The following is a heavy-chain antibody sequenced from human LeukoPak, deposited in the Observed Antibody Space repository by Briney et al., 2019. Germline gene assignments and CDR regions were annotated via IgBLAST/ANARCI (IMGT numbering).Heavy chain of an antibody. CDR2: INSDGSST. V-gene: IGHV3-74*01. D-gene: IGHD6-6*01. CDR1: GFTFSSYW. Sequence: GGSLRLSCAASGFTFSSYWMHWVRQAPGKGLVWVSRINSDGSSTSYADSVKGRFTISRDNAKNTLYLQMNSLRAEDTAVYYCAKAQIVAARVSPWGQGTLVTVSS. J-gene: IGHJ5*02. CDR3: AKAQIVAARVSP.